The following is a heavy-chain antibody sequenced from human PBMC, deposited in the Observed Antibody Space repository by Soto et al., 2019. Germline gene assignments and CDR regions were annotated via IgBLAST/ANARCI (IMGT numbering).Heavy chain of an antibody. CDR1: GFTFSTYW. CDR3: VRDGHCITSICYGNGFDP. V-gene: IGHV3-74*01. Sequence: EVQLVESGGGLVQPGGSLRLSCAASGFTFSTYWMHWVRQVPGKGLVWVSRINNEGSHTDYADSGKGRFTISRDNVKNTLYLEMNSLRAEDTAVYFCVRDGHCITSICYGNGFDPWGQGTLVTVSS. D-gene: IGHD2-2*01. J-gene: IGHJ5*02. CDR2: INNEGSHT.